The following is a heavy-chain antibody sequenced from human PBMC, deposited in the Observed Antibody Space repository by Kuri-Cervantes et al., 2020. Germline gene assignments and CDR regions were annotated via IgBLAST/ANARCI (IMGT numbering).Heavy chain of an antibody. V-gene: IGHV3-74*01. CDR1: GFTFSSYW. D-gene: IGHD6-6*01. Sequence: GESLKISCAASGFTFSSYWMHWVRQAPGKGLVWVSGISWNSGKIGYADSVKGRFTISRDNAKNSLYLQMNSLRDEGTAVYYCARDWRPSIAARPGWFDPWGQGTLVTVSS. CDR2: ISWNSGKI. J-gene: IGHJ5*02. CDR3: ARDWRPSIAARPGWFDP.